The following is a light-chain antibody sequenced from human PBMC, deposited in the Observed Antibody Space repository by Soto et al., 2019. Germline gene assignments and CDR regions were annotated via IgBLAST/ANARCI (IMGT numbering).Light chain of an antibody. CDR2: AAS. CDR1: QGISSY. V-gene: IGKV1-9*01. Sequence: DIQLTQSPSFLSASIGDRVTITCRASQGISSYLAWYQQKPGKAPKLLIYAASNLQSGVPSRYSGSGSGTEFTLTISSLQPEDFATYYCQQLNRYPLTFGGGTKVEIK. J-gene: IGKJ4*01. CDR3: QQLNRYPLT.